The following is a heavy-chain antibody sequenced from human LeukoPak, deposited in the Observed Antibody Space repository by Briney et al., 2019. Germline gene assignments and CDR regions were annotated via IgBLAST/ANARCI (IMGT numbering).Heavy chain of an antibody. D-gene: IGHD3-10*01. V-gene: IGHV4-39*01. CDR3: ARRGGSGRSFDY. CDR2: IYSSGST. CDR1: GGSISSSSYY. Sequence: SETLSLTCTVSGGSISSSSYYWGWIRQPPGKGLEWIGSIYSSGSTYYNPSLNSRVTISVDTSKNQFSLTLSSVPASDTAVYYCARRGGSGRSFDYWGQGILVTVSS. J-gene: IGHJ4*02.